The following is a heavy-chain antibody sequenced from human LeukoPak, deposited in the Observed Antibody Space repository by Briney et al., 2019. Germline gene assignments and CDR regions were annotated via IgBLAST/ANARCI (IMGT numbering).Heavy chain of an antibody. D-gene: IGHD6-13*01. Sequence: SETLSLTCAVYGGSFSGYYWSWIRQPTGKGLEWIGEINHSESPKYNPSLKSRVTISVDTSKNQFSLKLSSVTAADTAVYYCARSGQQLVRSYFDYWGQGTLVTVSS. CDR3: ARSGQQLVRSYFDY. J-gene: IGHJ4*02. CDR1: GGSFSGYY. CDR2: INHSESP. V-gene: IGHV4-34*01.